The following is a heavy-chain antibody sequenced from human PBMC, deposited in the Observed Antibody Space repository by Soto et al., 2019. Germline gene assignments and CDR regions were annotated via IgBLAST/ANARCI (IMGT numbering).Heavy chain of an antibody. CDR2: IYYSGST. D-gene: IGHD3-3*01. J-gene: IGHJ6*02. Sequence: SETLSLTCTVSGGSVSSGSYYWSWIRQPPGKGLEWIGYIYYSGSTNYNPSLKSRATISVDTSKNQFSLKLSSVTAADTAVYYCARSITIFGVVQSIAAYGMDVWGQGTTVTVSS. CDR1: GGSVSSGSYY. CDR3: ARSITIFGVVQSIAAYGMDV. V-gene: IGHV4-61*01.